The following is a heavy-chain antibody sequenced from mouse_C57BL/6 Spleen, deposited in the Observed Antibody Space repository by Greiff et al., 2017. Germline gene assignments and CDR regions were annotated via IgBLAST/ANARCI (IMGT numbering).Heavy chain of an antibody. CDR2: IYPGSGST. V-gene: IGHV1-55*01. CDR3: ERHGLFGTVVAWFAY. Sequence: QVQLQQPGAELVKPGASVKMSCKASGYTFTSYWITWVKQRPGQGLEWIGDIYPGSGSTTYNEKFKSKDTLTVDTSSSTAYMQLSSLTSEDSAVYYCERHGLFGTVVAWFAYWGQGTLVTVSA. J-gene: IGHJ3*01. CDR1: GYTFTSYW. D-gene: IGHD1-1*01.